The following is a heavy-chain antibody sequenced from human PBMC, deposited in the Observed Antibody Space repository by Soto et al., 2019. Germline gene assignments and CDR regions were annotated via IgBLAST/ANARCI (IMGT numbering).Heavy chain of an antibody. CDR3: ARGPRVSSTGTGAH. D-gene: IGHD1-1*01. V-gene: IGHV3-74*01. Sequence: PGGSLRLSCAVSGFTFSAYWMHWVRQVPGKGLTWVSRISDDGSTATYADSVKGRFVISRDNAKNSLYLEMNTLRVDDSGLYYCARGPRVSSTGTGAHWGRGPLVTVS. CDR1: GFTFSAYW. J-gene: IGHJ4*02. CDR2: ISDDGSTA.